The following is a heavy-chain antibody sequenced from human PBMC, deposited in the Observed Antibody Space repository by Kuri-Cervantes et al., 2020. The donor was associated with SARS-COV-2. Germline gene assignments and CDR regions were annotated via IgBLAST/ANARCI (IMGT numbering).Heavy chain of an antibody. CDR1: GFTFSSYG. CDR2: ISYDGSNK. V-gene: IGHV3-30*18. Sequence: GESLKISCAASGFTFSSYGMHWVRQAPGKGLEWVAVISYDGSNKYYADSVKGRFTISRDNSKNTLYLQMNSLRAEDTAVYYCAKAGDIFGVAYLDYWGQGTLVTVSS. D-gene: IGHD3-3*02. J-gene: IGHJ4*02. CDR3: AKAGDIFGVAYLDY.